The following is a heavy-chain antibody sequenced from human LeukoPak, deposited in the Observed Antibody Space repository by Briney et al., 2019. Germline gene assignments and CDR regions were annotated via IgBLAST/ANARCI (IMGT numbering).Heavy chain of an antibody. V-gene: IGHV4-59*08. D-gene: IGHD6-13*01. J-gene: IGHJ4*02. CDR1: GGSISSYY. CDR2: IYYSGST. CDR3: ARSGGSSLTAIFY. Sequence: SETLSLTCTVSGGSISSYYWSWIRQPPGKGLEWIGYIYYSGSTNYNPSLKSRVTISVDTSKNQFSLKLSSVTAADTAVYYCARSGGSSLTAIFYWGQGTLVTVSS.